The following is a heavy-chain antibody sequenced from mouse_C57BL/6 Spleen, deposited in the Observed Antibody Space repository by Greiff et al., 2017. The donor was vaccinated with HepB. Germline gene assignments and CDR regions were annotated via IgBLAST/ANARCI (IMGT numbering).Heavy chain of an antibody. D-gene: IGHD1-1*01. J-gene: IGHJ2*01. CDR3: ARNYYGSSYQLSYYFDY. CDR2: IWTGGGT. Sequence: VQLQESGPGLVAPSQSLSITCTVSGFSLTSYAISWVRQPPGKGLEWLGVIWTGGGTNYNSALKSRLSISKDNSKSQVFLKMNSLQTDDTARYYCARNYYGSSYQLSYYFDYWGQGTTLTVSS. V-gene: IGHV2-9-1*01. CDR1: GFSLTSYA.